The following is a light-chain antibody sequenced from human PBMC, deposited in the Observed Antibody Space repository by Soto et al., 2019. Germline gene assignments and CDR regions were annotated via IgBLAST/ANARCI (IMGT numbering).Light chain of an antibody. CDR2: GAS. J-gene: IGKJ1*01. CDR3: QQCGSSPWT. V-gene: IGKV3-20*01. CDR1: QSVSSTY. Sequence: EIVLTQSPGTLSLSPGEGATLSCRASQSVSSTYLAWYQQKPGQAPRLLIYGASSRATGIPDRFSGGGSGTDFTLTISRVEPEDFAVYYCQQCGSSPWTFGQGTKV.